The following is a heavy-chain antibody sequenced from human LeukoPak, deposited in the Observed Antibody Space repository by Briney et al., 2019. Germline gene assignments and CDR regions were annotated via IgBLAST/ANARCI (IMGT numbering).Heavy chain of an antibody. CDR3: ARGSDGTDCSSTSCYDWPVYYYYYMDV. V-gene: IGHV3-11*01. CDR2: ISSSGSTI. J-gene: IGHJ6*03. CDR1: GFTFSDYY. Sequence: GGSLRLSCAASGFTFSDYYMSWIRQAPGKGLEWVSYISSSGSTIYYADSVKGRFTISRDNAKNSLYLQMNSLRAKDTAVYYCARGSDGTDCSSTSCYDWPVYYYYYMDVWGKGTTVTISS. D-gene: IGHD2-2*01.